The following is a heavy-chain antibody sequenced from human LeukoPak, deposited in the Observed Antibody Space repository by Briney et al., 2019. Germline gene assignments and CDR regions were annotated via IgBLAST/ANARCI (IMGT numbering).Heavy chain of an antibody. D-gene: IGHD3-10*01. Sequence: PGGSLRLSCAASGFTFSSYNMNWVRQAPGKGLEWVAVISYDGNNKYYADSVKGQFTISRDNSQNTLYMQMNSLRAEDTAVYYCARDNYGSDYWGQGTLVTVSS. J-gene: IGHJ4*02. CDR3: ARDNYGSDY. CDR1: GFTFSSYN. V-gene: IGHV3-30-3*01. CDR2: ISYDGNNK.